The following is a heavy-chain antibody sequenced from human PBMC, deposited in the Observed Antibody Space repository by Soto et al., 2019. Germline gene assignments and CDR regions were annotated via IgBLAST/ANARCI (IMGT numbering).Heavy chain of an antibody. CDR2: ISYDGSNK. Sequence: GGSLRLSCAASGFTFSSYAMHWVRQAPGKGLGWVAVISYDGSNKYYADSVKGRFIISRDNSKNTLYLQMNSLRAEDTAVYYGARARSRVVTLRWPSGWFDPWGQGTLVTVSS. V-gene: IGHV3-30-3*01. D-gene: IGHD2-21*02. CDR1: GFTFSSYA. J-gene: IGHJ5*02. CDR3: ARARSRVVTLRWPSGWFDP.